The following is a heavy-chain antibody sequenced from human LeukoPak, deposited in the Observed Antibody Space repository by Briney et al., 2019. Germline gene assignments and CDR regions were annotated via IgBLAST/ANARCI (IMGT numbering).Heavy chain of an antibody. CDR1: GFTFSSYW. J-gene: IGHJ6*03. Sequence: GGSLRLSCAASGFTFSSYWVHWVRQAPGKGLEWVANIKQDGSEKYYVDSVKGRFTISRDNAKNSLYLQMNSLRAEDTAVYYCARDSRLYSSGWPPYYYYMDVWDKGTTVTISS. CDR2: IKQDGSEK. D-gene: IGHD6-19*01. V-gene: IGHV3-7*01. CDR3: ARDSRLYSSGWPPYYYYMDV.